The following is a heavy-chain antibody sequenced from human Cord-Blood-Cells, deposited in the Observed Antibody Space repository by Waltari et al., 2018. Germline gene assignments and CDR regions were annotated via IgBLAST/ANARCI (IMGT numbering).Heavy chain of an antibody. CDR1: GYTFTGYY. D-gene: IGHD5-18*01. V-gene: IGHV1-2*02. Sequence: QVQLVQSGAEVKKPGASVKVSCKASGYTFTGYYMHWVRQPPGQGLEWMGWINPNSGGTNYAQKFQGRVTMTRDTSISTAYMELSRLRSDDTAVYYCARGYHGVDTAMVTVLGYWGQGTLVTVSS. CDR2: INPNSGGT. J-gene: IGHJ4*02. CDR3: ARGYHGVDTAMVTVLGY.